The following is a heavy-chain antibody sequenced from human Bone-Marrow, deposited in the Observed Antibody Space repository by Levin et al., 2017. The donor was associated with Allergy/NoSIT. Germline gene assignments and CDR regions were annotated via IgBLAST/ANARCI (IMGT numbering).Heavy chain of an antibody. CDR2: INHSGST. J-gene: IGHJ3*02. Sequence: TSSETLSLTCAVYGGSFSGYYWSWIRQPPGKGLEWIGEINHSGSTNYNPSLKSRVTISVDTSKNQFSLKLSSVTAADTAVYYCARLTRGRLRDIWGQGTMVTVSS. CDR3: ARLTRGRLRDI. CDR1: GGSFSGYY. D-gene: IGHD6-25*01. V-gene: IGHV4-34*01.